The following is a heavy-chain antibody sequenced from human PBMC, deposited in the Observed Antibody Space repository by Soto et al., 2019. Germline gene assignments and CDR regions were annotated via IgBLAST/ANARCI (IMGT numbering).Heavy chain of an antibody. CDR3: ARGGGIVVVTAPYDH. D-gene: IGHD2-21*02. V-gene: IGHV1-46*03. CDR1: GYTFTSYY. CDR2: INPSGGYT. J-gene: IGHJ4*02. Sequence: SLKVAWKASGYTFTSYYMNWVRQAPGQGLEWLGIINPSGGYTTYAQRFLGRVTMTSDTSTSTVHMELGSLTSEDTAVYYCARGGGIVVVTAPYDHCGQGTLVTVSS.